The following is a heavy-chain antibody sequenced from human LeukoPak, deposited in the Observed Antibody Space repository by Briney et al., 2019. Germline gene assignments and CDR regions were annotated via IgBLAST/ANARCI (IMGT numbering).Heavy chain of an antibody. Sequence: ASVKVSCKASGYTFTSYYMHWVRQAPGQGLEWMGIINPSGGSTSYAQKFQGRVTVTRDTSTSTVYMELSSLRSEDTAVYYCARIGYYYDSSGPNFDYWGQGTLVTVSS. CDR2: INPSGGST. CDR1: GYTFTSYY. D-gene: IGHD3-22*01. V-gene: IGHV1-46*03. J-gene: IGHJ4*02. CDR3: ARIGYYYDSSGPNFDY.